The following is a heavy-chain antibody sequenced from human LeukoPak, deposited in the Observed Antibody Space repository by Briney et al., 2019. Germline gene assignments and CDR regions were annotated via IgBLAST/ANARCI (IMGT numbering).Heavy chain of an antibody. J-gene: IGHJ4*02. D-gene: IGHD6-19*01. Sequence: GGSLRLSCAASGFTVSSNYMGWVRQALGKGLEWVSILYSGGTTYYADSVKGRFTISRDNSKNTLYLQMNSLRAEDTAVYYCARSRGAGPGAYFDYWGQGTLITVSS. CDR3: ARSRGAGPGAYFDY. V-gene: IGHV3-53*01. CDR2: LYSGGTT. CDR1: GFTVSSNY.